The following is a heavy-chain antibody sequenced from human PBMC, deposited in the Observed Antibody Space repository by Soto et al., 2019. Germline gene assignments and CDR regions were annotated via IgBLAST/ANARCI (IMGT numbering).Heavy chain of an antibody. Sequence: ASVKVSCKASGGTFSSYAISWVRQAPGQGLEWMGGIIPIFGTANYAQKFQGRVTITADESTSTAYMELSSLRSEDTAVYYCARAIGEDFGLAAAGTGYWGQGTLVTVSS. CDR3: ARAIGEDFGLAAAGTGY. CDR1: GGTFSSYA. CDR2: IIPIFGTA. J-gene: IGHJ4*02. V-gene: IGHV1-69*13. D-gene: IGHD6-13*01.